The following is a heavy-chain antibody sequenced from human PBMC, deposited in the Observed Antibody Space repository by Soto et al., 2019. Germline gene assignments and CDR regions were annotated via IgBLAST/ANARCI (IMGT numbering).Heavy chain of an antibody. Sequence: GGSRRLSCAASGCTFKDYAMSWGRQAPGKGLEWVSFISLSGGTTYYGDSVRGRFTVSRDNSKNTLYLQMRSLRAEDTAMYFCAKDFLRYSSGWYSDNWGQGTLVTVSS. V-gene: IGHV3-23*01. J-gene: IGHJ4*02. CDR2: ISLSGGTT. CDR3: AKDFLRYSSGWYSDN. D-gene: IGHD6-19*01. CDR1: GCTFKDYA.